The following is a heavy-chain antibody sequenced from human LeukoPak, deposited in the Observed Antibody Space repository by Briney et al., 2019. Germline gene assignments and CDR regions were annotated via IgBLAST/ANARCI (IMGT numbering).Heavy chain of an antibody. J-gene: IGHJ4*02. CDR1: GFTVSSNY. V-gene: IGHV3-53*01. D-gene: IGHD2-2*03. Sequence: PGGSLRLSCAASGFTVSSNYVSWVRQAPGKGLEWVSVIYSGGSTYYADSVKGRFTISRDSSKNTLYLQMNSLRAEDTAVYYCARGPGDGYCSSASCLDYWGQGTLVTVSS. CDR2: IYSGGST. CDR3: ARGPGDGYCSSASCLDY.